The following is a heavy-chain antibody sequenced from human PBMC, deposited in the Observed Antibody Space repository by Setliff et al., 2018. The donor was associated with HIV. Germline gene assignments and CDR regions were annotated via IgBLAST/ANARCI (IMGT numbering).Heavy chain of an antibody. CDR3: TRIRAMVRGVTSYDAFDI. CDR2: TNPNSGNS. CDR1: GYTFTSFD. Sequence: ASVKVSCKASGYTFTSFDINWVRQATGQGLEWMGWTNPNSGNSGFAQKFQGRVTMTRNSSISTAYMELSSLRFDDTAVYYCTRIRAMVRGVTSYDAFDIWGQGTKVTVSS. V-gene: IGHV1-8*01. J-gene: IGHJ3*02. D-gene: IGHD3-10*01.